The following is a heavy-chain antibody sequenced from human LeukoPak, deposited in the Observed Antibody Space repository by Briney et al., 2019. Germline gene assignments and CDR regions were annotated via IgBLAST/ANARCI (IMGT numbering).Heavy chain of an antibody. CDR3: ARSQGLDYFDS. CDR1: GGSISSYY. V-gene: IGHV4-59*08. Sequence: SETLSLTCTVSGGSISSYYWSWIRQPPGKGLEWIGYIYYSGSTNYNPSLKSRVTISVDTSKNQFSLKLSSVTAADTAVYYCARSQGLDYFDSWGQGTLVTVSS. CDR2: IYYSGST. J-gene: IGHJ4*02.